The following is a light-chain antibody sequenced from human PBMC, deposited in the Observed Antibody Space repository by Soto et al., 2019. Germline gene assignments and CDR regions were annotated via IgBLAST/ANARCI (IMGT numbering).Light chain of an antibody. CDR2: EVS. CDR3: SSYAGSNNVV. V-gene: IGLV2-8*01. Sequence: QSALTQPPSASGSPGQSFTISCTGTSSDVGGYNYVSWYQQHPGKAPKLMFYEVSKRPSGVPDRFSGSKSGNTASLTVSGLQAEDEADYYCSSYAGSNNVVFGGGTQLTVL. CDR1: SSDVGGYNY. J-gene: IGLJ2*01.